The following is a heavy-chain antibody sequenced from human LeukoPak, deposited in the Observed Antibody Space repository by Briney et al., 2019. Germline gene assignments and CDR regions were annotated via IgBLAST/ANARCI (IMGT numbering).Heavy chain of an antibody. CDR1: GYSIRSDFY. V-gene: IGHV4-38-2*02. CDR3: ARSCSGGSCYYYYGMDV. CDR2: MYHSGST. Sequence: SETLSLTCIVSGYSIRSDFYWSWIRQPPGKGLEWIGTMYHSGSTHYNPSLKSRVTISADTSKNQFSLKLSSVTAADTAVYYCARSCSGGSCYYYYGMDVWGQGTTVTVSS. D-gene: IGHD2-15*01. J-gene: IGHJ6*02.